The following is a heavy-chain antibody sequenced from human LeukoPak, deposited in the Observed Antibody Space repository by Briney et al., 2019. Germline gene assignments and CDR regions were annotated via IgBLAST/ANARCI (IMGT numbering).Heavy chain of an antibody. CDR3: ARVGVLAAAGHFDY. V-gene: IGHV1-69*04. J-gene: IGHJ4*02. CDR1: GGTFSSYA. D-gene: IGHD6-13*01. Sequence: ASVKVSCKASGGTFSSYAISWVRQAPGQGLEWMGRIIPIFGIANYAQKFQGRVTITADKSTSTAYMELSSLRSEDTAVYYCARVGVLAAAGHFDYWGQGTLVTVSS. CDR2: IIPIFGIA.